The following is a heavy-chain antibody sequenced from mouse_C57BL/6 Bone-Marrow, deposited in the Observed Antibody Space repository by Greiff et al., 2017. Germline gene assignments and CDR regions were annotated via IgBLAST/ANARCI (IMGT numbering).Heavy chain of an antibody. CDR1: GYTFTSYW. CDR2: IDPSDSYT. Sequence: QVQLQQPGAELVRPGTSVKLSCKASGYTFTSYWMHWVKQRPGQGLEWIGVIDPSDSYTTYNQKFKGKATLTVDTSSSTAYMQLSSLTSEDSAVYYCAREGGNDPYYAVDYWGQGTSVTVSS. J-gene: IGHJ4*01. CDR3: AREGGNDPYYAVDY. D-gene: IGHD2-2*01. V-gene: IGHV1-59*01.